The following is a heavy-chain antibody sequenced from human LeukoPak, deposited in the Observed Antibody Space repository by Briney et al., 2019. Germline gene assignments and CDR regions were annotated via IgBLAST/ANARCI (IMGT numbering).Heavy chain of an antibody. Sequence: SQTLTLTCTVSGGSISSGGYYWSWIRQHPGKGLVWIGYIYHTGSTYYNPSLKSRVTISVDRSKNQFSLKLSSVTAADTAVCYCARLQKDLGYCSSTSCYDNPYFDYWGQGTLVTVSS. J-gene: IGHJ4*02. V-gene: IGHV4-31*03. CDR3: ARLQKDLGYCSSTSCYDNPYFDY. CDR1: GGSISSGGYY. CDR2: IYHTGST. D-gene: IGHD2-2*01.